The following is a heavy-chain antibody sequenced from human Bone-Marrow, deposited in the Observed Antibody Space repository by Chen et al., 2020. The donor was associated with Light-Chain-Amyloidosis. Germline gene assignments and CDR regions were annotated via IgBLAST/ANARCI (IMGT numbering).Heavy chain of an antibody. CDR2: ITTGGVT. J-gene: IGHJ4*02. D-gene: IGHD2-15*01. Sequence: EVQLVESGGGLVQPGGSLRLSCAASGFTFSSYAVSWVRQAPGKGLEWVSGITTGGVTYYADSVKGRFTVSRDNSMNTLYLQMHGLRADDTAVYSCSRYLLGDYFDYWGQGTLVTVSS. V-gene: IGHV3-23*04. CDR1: GFTFSSYA. CDR3: SRYLLGDYFDY.